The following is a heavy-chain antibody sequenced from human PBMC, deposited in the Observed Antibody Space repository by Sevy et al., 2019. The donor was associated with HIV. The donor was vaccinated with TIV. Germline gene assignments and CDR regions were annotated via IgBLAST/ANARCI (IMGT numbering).Heavy chain of an antibody. Sequence: GGSLRLSCAASGFTFSNAWMSWVRQAPGKGLEWVGRIKSKTDGGTTDYAAPVKGRFTISRDDSKNTLYLQMNGLKTEDTAVYYCTTHPKEYSGYDYYFDYWGQGTLVTVSS. CDR1: GFTFSNAW. CDR3: TTHPKEYSGYDYYFDY. V-gene: IGHV3-15*01. CDR2: IKSKTDGGTT. J-gene: IGHJ4*02. D-gene: IGHD5-12*01.